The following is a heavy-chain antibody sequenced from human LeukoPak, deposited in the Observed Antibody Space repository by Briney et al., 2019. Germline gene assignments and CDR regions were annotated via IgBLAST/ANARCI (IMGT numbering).Heavy chain of an antibody. CDR3: AREGGSGWYSGWFDP. J-gene: IGHJ5*02. Sequence: GGSLRLSCAASGFTFSSYEMNWVRQAPGKGLEWVSYISSSGSTIYYADSVKGRFTISRDNAKNSLYLQMNSLRAEDTAVYYCAREGGSGWYSGWFDPWGQGTLVTVSS. V-gene: IGHV3-48*03. CDR2: ISSSGSTI. CDR1: GFTFSSYE. D-gene: IGHD6-19*01.